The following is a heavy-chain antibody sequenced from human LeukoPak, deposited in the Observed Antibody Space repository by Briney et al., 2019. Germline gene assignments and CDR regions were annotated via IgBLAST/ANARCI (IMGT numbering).Heavy chain of an antibody. CDR1: GGSISSYY. CDR2: IYYSGST. V-gene: IGHV4-59*01. CDR3: ASGIAARRASYYMDV. Sequence: PSETLSLTCTVSGGSISSYYWSWIRQPPGKGLEWIGYIYYSGSTNYNPSLKSRVTISVDTSKNQFSLKLSSVTAADTAVYYCASGIAARRASYYMDVWGKGTTVTASS. D-gene: IGHD6-6*01. J-gene: IGHJ6*03.